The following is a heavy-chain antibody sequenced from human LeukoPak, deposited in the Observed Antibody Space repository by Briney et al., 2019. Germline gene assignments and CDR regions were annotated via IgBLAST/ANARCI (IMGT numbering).Heavy chain of an antibody. D-gene: IGHD3-9*01. CDR2: IGGSGGST. J-gene: IGHJ3*02. V-gene: IGHV3-23*01. Sequence: PGGSLRLSCAASGFTFSSYAMSWVRQAPGKGLEWVSAIGGSGGSTYYADSVKGRFTISRDNSKNTLYLQMNSLRAEDTAVYYCAKDLLVAYYDILTGYDAFDIWGQGTMVTVSS. CDR3: AKDLLVAYYDILTGYDAFDI. CDR1: GFTFSSYA.